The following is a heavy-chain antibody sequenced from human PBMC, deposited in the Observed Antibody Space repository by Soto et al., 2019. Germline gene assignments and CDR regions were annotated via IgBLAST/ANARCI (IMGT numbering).Heavy chain of an antibody. CDR1: GGSISSSSYY. D-gene: IGHD3-9*01. CDR2: IYYSGST. V-gene: IGHV4-39*01. J-gene: IGHJ5*02. CDR3: ARHPQDYDILTGYSFDP. Sequence: PSETLSLTCTDSGGSISSSSYYWGWIRQPPGKGLEWIGSIYYSGSTYYNPSLKSRVTISVDTSKNQFSLKLSSVTAADTAVYYCARHPQDYDILTGYSFDPWGQATLVTVSS.